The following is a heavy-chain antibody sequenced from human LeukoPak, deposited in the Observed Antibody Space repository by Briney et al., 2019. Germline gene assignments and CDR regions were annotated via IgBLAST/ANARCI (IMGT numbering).Heavy chain of an antibody. J-gene: IGHJ4*02. D-gene: IGHD3-3*01. Sequence: SQTLSLTCTVSGGSISSGDYYWSWIRQPPGKGLEWIGYIYYSGSTDYNPSLKSRVTISVDTSKNKFSLKLSSVTAADTAVYYCARDRGVWSGYFDYWGQGTLVTVSS. CDR2: IYYSGST. V-gene: IGHV4-30-4*01. CDR3: ARDRGVWSGYFDY. CDR1: GGSISSGDYY.